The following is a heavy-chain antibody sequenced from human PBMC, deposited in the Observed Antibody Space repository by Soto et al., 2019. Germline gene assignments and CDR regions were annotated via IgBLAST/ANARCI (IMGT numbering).Heavy chain of an antibody. V-gene: IGHV3-74*01. CDR2: INSDGSST. Sequence: EVQLVESGGGLVQPGGSLRLSCAASGFTFSTYWMHWVRQAPGKGLVWVSRINSDGSSTNYADSVKGRFTISRDNAKNTLYLQMTSLRAEDTAVYYCAGDQCSSTSCYLYYMDVWGKGTTVTASS. J-gene: IGHJ6*03. D-gene: IGHD2-2*01. CDR3: AGDQCSSTSCYLYYMDV. CDR1: GFTFSTYW.